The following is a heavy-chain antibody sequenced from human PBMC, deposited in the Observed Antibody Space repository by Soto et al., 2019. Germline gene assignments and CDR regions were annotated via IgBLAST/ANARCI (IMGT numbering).Heavy chain of an antibody. CDR3: ARDLSWPFAH. D-gene: IGHD6-13*01. CDR1: GFSFSDFS. CDR2: IRSSTTV. J-gene: IGHJ4*02. V-gene: IGHV3-48*02. Sequence: DVQLAESGGGLVQPGGSLRLSCAASGFSFSDFSMNWVRQAPGKGLEWISYIRSSTTVSYADSVKGRFTISRDNAKNSLFLQMNSLRDEDTAVYYCARDLSWPFAHWGQGALVTVSS.